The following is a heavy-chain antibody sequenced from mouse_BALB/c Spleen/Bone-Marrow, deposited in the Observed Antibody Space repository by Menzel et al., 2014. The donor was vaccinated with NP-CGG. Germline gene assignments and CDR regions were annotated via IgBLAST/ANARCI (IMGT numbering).Heavy chain of an antibody. CDR2: IYPGSGST. CDR1: GYTFTSYW. CDR3: TSWDY. Sequence: LQQSGSELVRPGASVKLSCKASGYTFTSYWMHWVQQRHGQGLEWIGNIYPGSGSTNYDEKFTSKGTLTVDTSSSTAYMHLSSLTSEDSAVYYCTSWDYWGQGTTLTVSS. J-gene: IGHJ2*01. V-gene: IGHV1S22*01.